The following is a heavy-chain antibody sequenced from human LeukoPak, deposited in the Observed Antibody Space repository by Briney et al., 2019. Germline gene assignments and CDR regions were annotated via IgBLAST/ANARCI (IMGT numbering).Heavy chain of an antibody. Sequence: GGSLRLSCAASGFTFSSYGMHWVRQAPGKGLEWVAFIRYDGSNKYYADSVKGRFTISRDNSKNTLYLQMNSLRAEDTAVYYCARVPPGVVPAAIAHSYYLDYWGQGTLVTVSS. CDR3: ARVPPGVVPAAIAHSYYLDY. V-gene: IGHV3-30*02. CDR2: IRYDGSNK. J-gene: IGHJ4*02. CDR1: GFTFSSYG. D-gene: IGHD2-2*02.